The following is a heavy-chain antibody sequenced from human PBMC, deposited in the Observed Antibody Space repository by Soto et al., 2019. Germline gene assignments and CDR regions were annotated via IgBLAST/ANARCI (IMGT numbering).Heavy chain of an antibody. CDR1: GMSLTSYA. D-gene: IGHD3-10*01. J-gene: IGHJ2*01. CDR2: ISGTGGLT. CDR3: EKASGGSVPFSCLDR. Sequence: EVQLVESGGGLVQPGGSLRLSCTVSGMSLTSYAMSWVRQAPGKGPEWVSAISGTGGLTYYADSVKGRFTISRDMFMNTLYLQVNSLKDEDTDLYYGEKASGGSVPFSCLDRWGRGTLVTVSS. V-gene: IGHV3-23*04.